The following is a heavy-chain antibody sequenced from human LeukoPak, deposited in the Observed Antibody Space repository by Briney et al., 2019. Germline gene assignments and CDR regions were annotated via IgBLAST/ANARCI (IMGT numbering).Heavy chain of an antibody. CDR2: IKQDGGEE. CDR3: ARDIGNWGQYNWFDP. D-gene: IGHD7-27*01. J-gene: IGHJ5*02. V-gene: IGHV3-7*01. CDR1: GFAFSSYW. Sequence: GGSLRLSCAASGFAFSSYWMSWVRQAPGKGLEWVANIKQDGGEEYYVDSVKGRFTISRDNAKNSLYLQMNSLRAEDTAVYYCARDIGNWGQYNWFDPWGQGTLVTVSS.